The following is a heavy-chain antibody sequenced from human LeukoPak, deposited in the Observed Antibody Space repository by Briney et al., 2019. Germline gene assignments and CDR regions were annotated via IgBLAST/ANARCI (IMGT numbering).Heavy chain of an antibody. Sequence: GGSLRLSCAASGFTFSSYGMHWVRQAPGKGLEWVAVIWYDGSNKHYADSVKGRFTISRDNSKNTLYLQMNSLRAEDTAVYYCARAGQLAYYFDYWGQGTLVTVSS. CDR3: ARAGQLAYYFDY. J-gene: IGHJ4*02. V-gene: IGHV3-33*01. CDR1: GFTFSSYG. CDR2: IWYDGSNK. D-gene: IGHD6-6*01.